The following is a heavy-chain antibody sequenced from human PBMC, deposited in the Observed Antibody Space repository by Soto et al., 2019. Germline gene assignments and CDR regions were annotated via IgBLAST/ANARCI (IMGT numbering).Heavy chain of an antibody. V-gene: IGHV3-23*01. CDR3: AKCMQAYWNYDAHHI. CDR1: GFTFSTFS. CDR2: ITASEGTT. D-gene: IGHD1-7*01. J-gene: IGHJ3*02. Sequence: GGSLRLSCAASGFTFSTFSMTWVRQAPGKGLEWVAHITASEGTTYYADSVKGRSTISRDTSSNTLYLQMNSLRAEDTALYYCAKCMQAYWNYDAHHIWGQGTMVTVSS.